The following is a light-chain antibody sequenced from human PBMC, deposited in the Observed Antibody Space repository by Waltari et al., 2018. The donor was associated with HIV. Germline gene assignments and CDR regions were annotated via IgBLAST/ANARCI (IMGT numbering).Light chain of an antibody. CDR3: SSYTNTTTLVL. V-gene: IGLV2-14*01. CDR1: SSNVGRYNF. CDR2: EVS. Sequence: QSALAQPASVSGSPGQSSTISCTGTSSNVGRYNFVSWYQQHPGKAPKLRIYEVSNRPSGVSYRSSDSKSGNTASLTIAALQVEDDADYYCSSYTNTTTLVLFGGGTKLTVL. J-gene: IGLJ2*01.